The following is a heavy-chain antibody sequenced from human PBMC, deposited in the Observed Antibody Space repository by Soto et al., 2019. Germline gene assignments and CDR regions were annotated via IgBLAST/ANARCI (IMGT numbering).Heavy chain of an antibody. Sequence: EVQLVQSGGGSVQPGGSLRLSCAASGFTFTNYWMHWVRQVPGKGLVWVSRIDGVGTGTSYSDSVRGRFTISRDNAENTLYLRMNSLRAEDTAVYYCTTGFEYWGQGTLVTVSS. CDR1: GFTFTNYW. CDR2: IDGVGTGT. J-gene: IGHJ4*02. V-gene: IGHV3-74*01. CDR3: TTGFEY.